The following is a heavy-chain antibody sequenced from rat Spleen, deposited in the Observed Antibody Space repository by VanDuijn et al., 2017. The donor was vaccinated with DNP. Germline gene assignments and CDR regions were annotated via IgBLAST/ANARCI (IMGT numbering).Heavy chain of an antibody. CDR2: INEDSSII. V-gene: IGHV4-2*01. CDR1: GFNFNDYW. Sequence: EVKLVESGGGLIQPGRSLKISCAASGFNFNDYWMGWVRQAPGKGLEWIGEINEDSSIINYAPSLKDKFTISRDNAQNTLYLQMSKLGSEDTANYYCARGRLYPHYAMDAWGQGTSVTVSS. J-gene: IGHJ4*01. CDR3: ARGRLYPHYAMDA. D-gene: IGHD1-2*01.